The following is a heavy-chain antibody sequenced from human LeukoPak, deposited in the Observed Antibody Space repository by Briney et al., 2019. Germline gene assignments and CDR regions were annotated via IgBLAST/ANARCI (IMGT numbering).Heavy chain of an antibody. Sequence: GGSLRLSCAASGFTVSSNYMSWVRQAPGKGLEWVSVIYSGGSTYYADSVKGRFTISRDNSKNTLYLQMNSLRAEDTALYYCAKENDPRVRRYCSSTSCYKHYYYYGMDVWGQGTTVTVSS. D-gene: IGHD2-2*02. CDR2: IYSGGST. J-gene: IGHJ6*02. CDR3: AKENDPRVRRYCSSTSCYKHYYYYGMDV. CDR1: GFTVSSNY. V-gene: IGHV3-53*05.